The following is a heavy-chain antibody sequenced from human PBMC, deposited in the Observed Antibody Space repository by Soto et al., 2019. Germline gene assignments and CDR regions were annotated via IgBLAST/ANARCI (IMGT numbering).Heavy chain of an antibody. J-gene: IGHJ4*02. D-gene: IGHD2-15*01. CDR1: GCTFSSYG. Sequence: GGSLRLSCAASGCTFSSYGMHWVRQAPGKGLEWVAVISYDGSNKYYADSVKGRFTISRDNSKNTLYLQMNSLRAEDTAVYYWAKDKLAVGVAALFDYGGQGPLVTLS. CDR3: AKDKLAVGVAALFDY. V-gene: IGHV3-30*18. CDR2: ISYDGSNK.